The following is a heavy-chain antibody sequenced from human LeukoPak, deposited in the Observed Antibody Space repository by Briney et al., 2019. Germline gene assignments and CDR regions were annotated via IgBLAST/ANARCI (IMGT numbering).Heavy chain of an antibody. Sequence: SETLSLTCTVSGGSISSSSYYWSWIRQPPGKGLECIGYIYYSGSTNYNPSLKSRVTISVDTSKNQFSLRLSSVTAADTAVYYCARQREYCGGVSCYTDVFGIWGQGTMVTVSS. D-gene: IGHD2-15*01. V-gene: IGHV4-61*05. CDR2: IYYSGST. CDR3: ARQREYCGGVSCYTDVFGI. J-gene: IGHJ3*02. CDR1: GGSISSSSYY.